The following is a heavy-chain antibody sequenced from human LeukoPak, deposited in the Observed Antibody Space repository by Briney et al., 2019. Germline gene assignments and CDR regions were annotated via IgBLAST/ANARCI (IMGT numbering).Heavy chain of an antibody. CDR1: GGSFSGYY. Sequence: SETLSLTCAVYGGSFSGYYWSWLRQPPGKGLEWIGEINHSGSTNYNPSLKRRVTISVDTSKNQFSLKLSSGTAAATAVYYGAKLGELMGTAMVRDSYYMDVWGKGTTVTISS. D-gene: IGHD5-18*01. V-gene: IGHV4-34*01. CDR3: AKLGELMGTAMVRDSYYMDV. CDR2: INHSGST. J-gene: IGHJ6*03.